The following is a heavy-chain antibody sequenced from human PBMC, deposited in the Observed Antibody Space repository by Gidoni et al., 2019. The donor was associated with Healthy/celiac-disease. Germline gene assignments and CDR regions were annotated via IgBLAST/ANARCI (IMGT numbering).Heavy chain of an antibody. CDR1: GYTFTSYY. D-gene: IGHD6-13*01. J-gene: IGHJ6*02. Sequence: QVQLVQSGAEVKKPGASVKVSCKASGYTFTSYYMHWVRQAPGQGLEWMGIINPSGGSTSYAQKFQGRVTMTRDTSTSTVYMELSSLRSEDTAVYYCARDRGGAAAGYYYGMDVCGQGTTVTVSS. CDR3: ARDRGGAAAGYYYGMDV. V-gene: IGHV1-46*03. CDR2: INPSGGST.